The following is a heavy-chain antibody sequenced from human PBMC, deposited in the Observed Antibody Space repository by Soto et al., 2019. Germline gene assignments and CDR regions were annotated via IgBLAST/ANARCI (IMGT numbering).Heavy chain of an antibody. Sequence: GGSLRLSCAASGFTFSDYYMSWIRQAPGKGLEWVSYISSSGSTIYYADSVKGRFTISRDNAKNSLYLQMNSLRAEDTAVYYCARHPDHIAAGLHRSYYYYMDVWGKGTTVTVSS. J-gene: IGHJ6*03. V-gene: IGHV3-11*01. CDR2: ISSSGSTI. CDR3: ARHPDHIAAGLHRSYYYYMDV. CDR1: GFTFSDYY. D-gene: IGHD2-21*01.